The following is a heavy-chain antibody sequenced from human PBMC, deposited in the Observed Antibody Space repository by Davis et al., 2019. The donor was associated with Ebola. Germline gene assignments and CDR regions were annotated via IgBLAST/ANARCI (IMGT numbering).Heavy chain of an antibody. CDR3: AKAKWEVEYHYSGMDV. V-gene: IGHV3-66*01. Sequence: GESLKISCTDSVITFSSYAMTWVRQAPGKGLEWVSVIHSGGSTYYADSVEGRFTISRDNSKNTLYLQMNSLRTEDTAVYLCAKAKWEVEYHYSGMDVWGKGTTVTVSS. J-gene: IGHJ6*04. CDR1: VITFSSYA. D-gene: IGHD1-26*01. CDR2: IHSGGST.